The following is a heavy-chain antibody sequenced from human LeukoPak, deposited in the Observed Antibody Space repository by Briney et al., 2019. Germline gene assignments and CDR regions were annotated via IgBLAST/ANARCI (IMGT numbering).Heavy chain of an antibody. CDR2: INAGNGNT. V-gene: IGHV1-3*03. CDR1: GYTFTSYA. Sequence: ASVKVSCTASGYTFTSYAMHWVRQAPGQRLEWMGWINAGNGNTKYSQEFQGRVTITRDTSASTAYMELSSLRSEDMAVYYCARERYCSGGSCYSGGPPPQPANYYYYYMDVWGKGTTVTISS. CDR3: ARERYCSGGSCYSGGPPPQPANYYYYYMDV. J-gene: IGHJ6*03. D-gene: IGHD2-15*01.